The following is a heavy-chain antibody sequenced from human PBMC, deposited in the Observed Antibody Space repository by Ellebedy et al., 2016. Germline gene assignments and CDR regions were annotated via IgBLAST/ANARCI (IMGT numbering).Heavy chain of an antibody. V-gene: IGHV4-30-4*01. Sequence: SETLSLTCTVSGGSVNSGDYYWSWIRQPPGKGLEWIGYIYYSGSSYYNPSLKSRVAISIDTSKNQFSLRLTSVTAADTAVYYCATSLAYLAEGLYWGQGILVTVSS. J-gene: IGHJ4*02. CDR1: GGSVNSGDYY. CDR3: ATSLAYLAEGLY. D-gene: IGHD3-3*02. CDR2: IYYSGSS.